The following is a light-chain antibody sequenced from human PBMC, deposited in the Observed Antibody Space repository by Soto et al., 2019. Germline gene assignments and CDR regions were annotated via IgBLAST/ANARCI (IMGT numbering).Light chain of an antibody. CDR1: SSDVGGYIY. CDR3: WSYAVGRTYV. Sequence: SALTQPASVSGSPGQSITISCTGTSSDVGGYIYVSWYQQHPGKAPKLMIYDVTSRPSGVSYRFSGSKSGNTASLTISGLQAEDEADYYCWSYAVGRTYVFGTGTKVTVL. CDR2: DVT. V-gene: IGLV2-23*02. J-gene: IGLJ1*01.